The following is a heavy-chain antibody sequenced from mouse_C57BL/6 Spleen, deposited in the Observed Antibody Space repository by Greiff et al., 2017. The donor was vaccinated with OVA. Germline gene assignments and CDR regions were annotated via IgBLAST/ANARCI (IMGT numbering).Heavy chain of an antibody. J-gene: IGHJ1*03. CDR3: ARGYYDPYWYFDV. Sequence: EVQLVESGPELVKPGASVKIPCKASGYTFTDYNMDWVKQSHGKSLEWIGDINPNNGGTIYNQKFKGKATLTVDKSSSTAYMELRSLTSEDTAVYYCARGYYDPYWYFDVWGTGTTVTVSS. V-gene: IGHV1-18*01. CDR2: INPNNGGT. D-gene: IGHD1-1*01. CDR1: GYTFTDYN.